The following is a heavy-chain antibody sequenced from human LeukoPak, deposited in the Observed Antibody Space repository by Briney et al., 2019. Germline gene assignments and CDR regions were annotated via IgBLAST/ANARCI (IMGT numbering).Heavy chain of an antibody. D-gene: IGHD2-15*01. CDR3: ARGWLLLGPGFDY. J-gene: IGHJ4*02. CDR2: INSDGSAT. V-gene: IGHV3-74*01. CDR1: GFTFGSPW. Sequence: GGSLRLSCAASGFTFGSPWMHWVRQAPGKGLVWVSRINSDGSATAYADSVKGRFTISRDNAENSLYLQMNSLRDEDTAVYYCARGWLLLGPGFDYWGQGTLVTVSS.